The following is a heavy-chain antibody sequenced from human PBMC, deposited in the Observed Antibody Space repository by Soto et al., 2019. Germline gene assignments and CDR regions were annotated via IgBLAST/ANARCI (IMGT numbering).Heavy chain of an antibody. CDR1: GFTFSSYG. V-gene: IGHV3-30*18. J-gene: IGHJ4*02. D-gene: IGHD5-18*01. Sequence: QVQLVESGGGVVQPGRSLRLSCAASGFTFSSYGMHWVRQAPGKGLEWVAVISYDGSNKYYADSVKGRFTISRDNSKNTLYLQMNSLRAEDTAVYYCAKEMWIQLWFLDYWGQGTLVTVSS. CDR3: AKEMWIQLWFLDY. CDR2: ISYDGSNK.